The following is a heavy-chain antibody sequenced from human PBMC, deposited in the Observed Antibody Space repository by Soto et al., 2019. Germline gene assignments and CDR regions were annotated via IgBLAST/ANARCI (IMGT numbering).Heavy chain of an antibody. Sequence: QVQLVQSGAEVKKPGASVKVSCKASGYTFTSYAMHWVRQAPGQRLEWMGWINAGNGNTKYSQKFQGRVTITRDTSASTAYMELSSLRSEDTAVYYCARDLMVRGVITPNDYWGQGTLVTVSS. V-gene: IGHV1-3*01. J-gene: IGHJ4*02. CDR2: INAGNGNT. D-gene: IGHD3-10*01. CDR1: GYTFTSYA. CDR3: ARDLMVRGVITPNDY.